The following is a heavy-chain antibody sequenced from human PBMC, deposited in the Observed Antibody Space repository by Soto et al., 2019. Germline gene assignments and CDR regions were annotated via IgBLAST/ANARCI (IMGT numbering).Heavy chain of an antibody. CDR3: TTVTRRYSSGWYGH. CDR1: GFTLNKAW. J-gene: IGHJ5*02. CDR2: IKSKGDGGTR. D-gene: IGHD6-19*01. V-gene: IGHV3-15*01. Sequence: GGSLRLSCAASGFTLNKAWMSWVRQAPGKGLEWVGRIKSKGDGGTRDYAAPVKGRFSISEDDSKNTLYLQMNSLKTEDTAVYYCTTVTRRYSSGWYGHWGQGTLVTVSS.